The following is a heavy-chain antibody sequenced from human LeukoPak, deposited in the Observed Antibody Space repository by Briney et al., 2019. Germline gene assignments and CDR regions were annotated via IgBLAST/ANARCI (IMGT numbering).Heavy chain of an antibody. CDR3: SRSFYYYYYYMDV. Sequence: PSETLSLTCTVSGGSISSSSYYWGWIRQPPGKGLEWIGSMDYSGSTYYNPSLKSRVTISVDTSKNQFSLKLSSVTAADTAVYYCSRSFYYYYYYMDVWGKGTTVTISS. CDR2: MDYSGST. J-gene: IGHJ6*03. CDR1: GGSISSSSYY. V-gene: IGHV4-39*07. D-gene: IGHD1-26*01.